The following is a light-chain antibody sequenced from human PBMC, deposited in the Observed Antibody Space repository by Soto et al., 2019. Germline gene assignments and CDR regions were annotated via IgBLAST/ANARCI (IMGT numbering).Light chain of an antibody. CDR3: QQYGSSPKT. V-gene: IGKV3-20*01. CDR1: QSVNLN. CDR2: GAS. Sequence: EIVLTQSPGTLSVSPGEGATLSCTASQSVNLNLAWYQQKPGQPPRLLLYGASSRATGIPDRFSGSGSGTDFTLTISRLAREDFALYYCQQYGSSPKTFGQGTKVDIK. J-gene: IGKJ1*01.